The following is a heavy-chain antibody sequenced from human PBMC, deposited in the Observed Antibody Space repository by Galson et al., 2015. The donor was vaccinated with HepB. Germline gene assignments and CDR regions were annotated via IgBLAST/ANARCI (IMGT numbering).Heavy chain of an antibody. CDR3: TRDRGVGAIALHAFDI. CDR2: IRSKAYGGTT. Sequence: SLRLSCAASGFTFGDYAMSWFRQAPGKGLEWVGFIRSKAYGGTTEYAASVKGRFTISRDDSKSIAYLQMNSLKTEDTAVYYCTRDRGVGAIALHAFDIWGQGTMVTVSS. D-gene: IGHD1-26*01. CDR1: GFTFGDYA. J-gene: IGHJ3*02. V-gene: IGHV3-49*03.